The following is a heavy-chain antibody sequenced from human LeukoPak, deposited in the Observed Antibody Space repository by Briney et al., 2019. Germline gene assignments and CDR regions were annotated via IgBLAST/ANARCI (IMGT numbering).Heavy chain of an antibody. D-gene: IGHD4-17*01. CDR1: GFTSTNYD. Sequence: GGSLRLSCAASGFTSTNYDMPWIRQAPGKGLEWLSYISRGGESISYADSVKGRFTISRDSAKSSLYLQMNGLRDEDTAVYYCASYGDYPSWGQGTLVTVSS. CDR3: ASYGDYPS. J-gene: IGHJ5*02. CDR2: ISRGGESI. V-gene: IGHV3-48*02.